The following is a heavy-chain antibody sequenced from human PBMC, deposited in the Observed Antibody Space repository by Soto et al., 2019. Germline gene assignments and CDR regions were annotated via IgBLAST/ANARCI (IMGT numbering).Heavy chain of an antibody. Sequence: VQLVESGGGVVQPGRSPRLSCAASGFTFSSYAMHWVRQAPGKGLEWVAVISYDGSNKYYADSVKGRFTISRDNSKNTLYLQMNSLRAEDTAVYYCVRLPSGGGYDFWSGYKSYYYGMDVWGQGTTVTVSS. V-gene: IGHV3-30-3*01. CDR1: GFTFSSYA. J-gene: IGHJ6*02. D-gene: IGHD3-3*01. CDR3: VRLPSGGGYDFWSGYKSYYYGMDV. CDR2: ISYDGSNK.